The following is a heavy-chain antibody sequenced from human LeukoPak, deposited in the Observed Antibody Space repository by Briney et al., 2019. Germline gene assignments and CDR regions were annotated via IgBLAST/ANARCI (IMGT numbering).Heavy chain of an antibody. J-gene: IGHJ2*01. V-gene: IGHV3-48*03. D-gene: IGHD2-2*01. CDR1: GFTFSSYE. CDR2: ISSSGSAI. Sequence: GGSLRLSCAASGFTFSSYEMNWVRKAPGKGLKWLLYISSSGSAIYYADSVKGRFTISRDNTKNSLYLQMNSLRAEDTAVYYCASGCSRTSCYEGSSWYPSWYFYLWGRGTLGTVSS. CDR3: ASGCSRTSCYEGSSWYPSWYFYL.